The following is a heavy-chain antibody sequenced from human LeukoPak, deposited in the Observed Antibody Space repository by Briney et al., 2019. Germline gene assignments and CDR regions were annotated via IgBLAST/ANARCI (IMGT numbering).Heavy chain of an antibody. V-gene: IGHV4-59*01. CDR3: ARGWASGSYYNY. CDR1: GVSITSFY. Sequence: PSETLSLTCTVSGVSITSFYWSWIRQPPGKGLEWIGYIYFSGSTNYNPSLKSRVTVSLDTTKNQFSLKLSSVTAADTAVYYCARGWASGSYYNYWGQGTLVTVSS. J-gene: IGHJ4*02. CDR2: IYFSGST. D-gene: IGHD1-26*01.